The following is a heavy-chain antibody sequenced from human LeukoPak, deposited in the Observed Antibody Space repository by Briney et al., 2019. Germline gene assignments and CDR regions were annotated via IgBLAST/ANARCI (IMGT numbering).Heavy chain of an antibody. V-gene: IGHV3-30-3*01. J-gene: IGHJ2*01. D-gene: IGHD3-9*01. CDR1: GFTFSSYA. Sequence: PGRSLRLSCAASGFTFSSYAMHWVRQAPGKGLEWVAVISYDGSNKYYADSVKGRFTISRDNSKNTLYLQMNSLRAEDTAVYYCARDLQSGKGLFDWPHWYFDLWGRGTLVTVSS. CDR2: ISYDGSNK. CDR3: ARDLQSGKGLFDWPHWYFDL.